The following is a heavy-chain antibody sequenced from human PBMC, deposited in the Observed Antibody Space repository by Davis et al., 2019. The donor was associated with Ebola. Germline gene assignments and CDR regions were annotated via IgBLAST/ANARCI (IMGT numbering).Heavy chain of an antibody. CDR3: ARDEYQLPNDAFDI. D-gene: IGHD2-2*01. V-gene: IGHV3-21*01. CDR1: GFTFSSYS. J-gene: IGHJ3*02. Sequence: PGGSLRLSCAASGFTFSSYSMNWVRQAPGKGLEWVSSISSSSSYIYYADSVKGRFTISRDNAKNSLYLQMNSLRAEDTAVYYCARDEYQLPNDAFDIWGQGTMVTVSS. CDR2: ISSSSSYI.